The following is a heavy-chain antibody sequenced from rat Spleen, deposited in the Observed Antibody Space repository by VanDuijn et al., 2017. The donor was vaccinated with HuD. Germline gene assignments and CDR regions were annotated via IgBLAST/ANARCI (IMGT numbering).Heavy chain of an antibody. J-gene: IGHJ1*01. V-gene: IGHV3-1*01. Sequence: EVQLQESGPALVKPSQSLSLTCSVTGYSITSNFWGWIRKFPGDKMEWMGYISYSGSTGFNPSLKSRISITRDTSKNQFFLQLKSVTTEDTATYFCARWDYYSPRWYFDFWGPGTMVTVSS. CDR2: ISYSGST. CDR3: ARWDYYSPRWYFDF. CDR1: GYSITSNF. D-gene: IGHD1-1*01.